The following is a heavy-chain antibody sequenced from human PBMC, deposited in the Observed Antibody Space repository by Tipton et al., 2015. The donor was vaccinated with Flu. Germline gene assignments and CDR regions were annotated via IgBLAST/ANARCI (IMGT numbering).Heavy chain of an antibody. Sequence: LRLSCAVSGYSISSGYYWGWVRQPPGKGLEWIGTIYHSGSTYYNPSLKSRLTISVDTSKNQFSLKLSPVTAADTAVYYCARHTGDSVRGIIDYWGQGTLVPVSS. D-gene: IGHD3-10*02. CDR2: IYHSGST. CDR3: ARHTGDSVRGIIDY. V-gene: IGHV4-38-2*01. J-gene: IGHJ4*02. CDR1: GYSISSGYY.